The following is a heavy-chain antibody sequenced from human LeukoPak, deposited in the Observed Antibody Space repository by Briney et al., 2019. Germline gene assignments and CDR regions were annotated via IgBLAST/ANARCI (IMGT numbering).Heavy chain of an antibody. CDR3: AKDIGYDILTGYLGAFDI. J-gene: IGHJ3*02. D-gene: IGHD3-9*01. CDR1: GFTFDDYA. CDR2: ISWNSGSI. Sequence: GESLRLSCAASGFTFDDYAMHWVRQAPGKGLEWVSGISWNSGSIGYADSVKGRFTISRDNAKNSLYLQMNSLRAEDTALYYCAKDIGYDILTGYLGAFDIWGQGTMVTVSS. V-gene: IGHV3-9*01.